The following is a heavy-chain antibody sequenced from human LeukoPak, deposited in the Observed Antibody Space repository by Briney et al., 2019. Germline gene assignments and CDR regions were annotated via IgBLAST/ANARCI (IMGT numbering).Heavy chain of an antibody. J-gene: IGHJ4*02. CDR3: ARDSGYDSLIGDFDY. CDR1: GFTFSSYD. D-gene: IGHD5-12*01. CDR2: IGTAGDT. V-gene: IGHV3-13*01. Sequence: GGSLRLSCAASGFTFSSYDMHWVRQATGKGLEWVSAIGTAGDTYYPGSVKGRFTISRENAKNSLYLQMNSLRAEDTAVYYCARDSGYDSLIGDFDYWGQGTLVTVSS.